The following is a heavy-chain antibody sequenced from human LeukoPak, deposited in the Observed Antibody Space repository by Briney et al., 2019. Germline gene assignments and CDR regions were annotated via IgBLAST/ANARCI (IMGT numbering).Heavy chain of an antibody. D-gene: IGHD3/OR15-3a*01. V-gene: IGHV3-53*04. CDR2: IYSGGST. Sequence: GGSLRLSCAASGFTFSSNYMSWVRQAPGKGLEWVSVIYSGGSTYYSDSVKGRFTISRHNSKNTLYLQMNSLRAEDTAVYYCARVWDSYFDYWGQGTLVTVSS. CDR1: GFTFSSNY. J-gene: IGHJ4*02. CDR3: ARVWDSYFDY.